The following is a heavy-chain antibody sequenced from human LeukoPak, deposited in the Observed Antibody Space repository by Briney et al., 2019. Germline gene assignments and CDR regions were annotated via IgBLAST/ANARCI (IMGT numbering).Heavy chain of an antibody. Sequence: GGSLRLSCAASGFTFSSYGMHWVRQAPGKGLEWVAVISYDGSNKYYADSVKGRFTISRDNSKNTLYLQMNSLRAEDTAVYYCARSLVVGATYPYHWGQGTLVTVSS. V-gene: IGHV3-30*03. CDR1: GFTFSSYG. CDR3: ARSLVVGATYPYH. D-gene: IGHD1-26*01. J-gene: IGHJ5*02. CDR2: ISYDGSNK.